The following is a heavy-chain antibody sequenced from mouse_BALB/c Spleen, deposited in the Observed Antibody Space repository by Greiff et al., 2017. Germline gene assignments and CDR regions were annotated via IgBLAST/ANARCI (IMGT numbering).Heavy chain of an antibody. CDR2: IDPYDSET. D-gene: IGHD2-3*01. CDR1: GYTFTSYW. CDR3: AKDRGYLGWCAY. Sequence: QVQLQQPGAELVRPGASVKLSCKASGYTFTSYWMNWVKQRPEQGLEWIGRIDPYDSETNYNQKFKDKATLTVDKSSSTAYMQLSSLTSEDSAVYNCAKDRGYLGWCAYWGQGTLVTVSA. V-gene: IGHV1-74*01. J-gene: IGHJ3*01.